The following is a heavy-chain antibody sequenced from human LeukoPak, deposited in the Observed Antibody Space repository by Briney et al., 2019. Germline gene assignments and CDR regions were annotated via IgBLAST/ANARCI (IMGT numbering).Heavy chain of an antibody. V-gene: IGHV1-2*02. D-gene: IGHD2-2*01. CDR3: ARGYCSSTSCKPWSGWFDP. CDR1: GYTFTGYY. CDR2: INPNSGGT. J-gene: IGHJ5*02. Sequence: ASVKVSCKASGYTFTGYYMHWVRQAPGQGLEWMGWINPNSGGTNYAQKLQGRVTMTRDTSISTAYMELSRLRSDDTAVYYCARGYCSSTSCKPWSGWFDPWGQGTLVTVSS.